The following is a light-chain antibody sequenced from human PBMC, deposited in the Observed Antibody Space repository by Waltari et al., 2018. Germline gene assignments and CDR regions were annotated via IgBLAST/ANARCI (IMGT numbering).Light chain of an antibody. CDR1: QSINTY. CDR2: DAS. V-gene: IGKV3-11*01. CDR3: QQRRNWEFS. Sequence: ELVLTQSPATLSFSPGERATLSCRPSQSINTYLAWYQQKPGQAPRLLIDDASNRATGVPARFSGSGSGTEFILSISSLEPEDFAIYYCQQRRNWEFSFGQGTKLEIK. J-gene: IGKJ2*03.